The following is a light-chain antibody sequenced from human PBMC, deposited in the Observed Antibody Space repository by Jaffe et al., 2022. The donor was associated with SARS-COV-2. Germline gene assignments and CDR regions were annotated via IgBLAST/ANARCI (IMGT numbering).Light chain of an antibody. J-gene: IGKJ4*01. CDR1: QSLLHNNGYNY. CDR2: LGS. V-gene: IGKV2-28*01. Sequence: DIVMTQSPLSLPVTPGEPASISCRSSQSLLHNNGYNYLDWYLQKPGQSPQLLIYLGSNRASGVPDRFSGSGSGTDFTLKISRVEAEDVGVYYCMQAVQTPLTFGGGTKVEIK. CDR3: MQAVQTPLT.